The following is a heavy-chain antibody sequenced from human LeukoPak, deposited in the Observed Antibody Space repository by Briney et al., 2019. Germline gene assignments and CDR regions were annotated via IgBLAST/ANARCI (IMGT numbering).Heavy chain of an antibody. CDR3: ARHRAYSSTSPFDY. CDR2: IYYTGST. V-gene: IGHV4-59*08. Sequence: PSETLSLTCSVSGGSISSLYWSWIRQPPGKGLEWIGYIYYTGSTNYNPSLKSRVTMFVDMSKNQFSLRLSSVTAADTAVYYCARHRAYSSTSPFDYWGQETLATVSS. D-gene: IGHD6-6*01. CDR1: GGSISSLY. J-gene: IGHJ4*02.